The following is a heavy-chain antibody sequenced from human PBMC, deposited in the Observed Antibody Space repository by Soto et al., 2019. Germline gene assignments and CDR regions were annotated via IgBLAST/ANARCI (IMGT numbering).Heavy chain of an antibody. J-gene: IGHJ6*02. Sequence: SETLSLTCAVYGGSFSGYYWSWIRQPPGKGLECIGEINHSGSTNYNPSLKSRVTISVDTSKNQFSLKLSSVTAADTAVYYCARGRQYDFWSGYSSRVNYYGMDVWGQGTTVTVSS. CDR1: GGSFSGYY. CDR2: INHSGST. CDR3: ARGRQYDFWSGYSSRVNYYGMDV. D-gene: IGHD3-3*01. V-gene: IGHV4-34*01.